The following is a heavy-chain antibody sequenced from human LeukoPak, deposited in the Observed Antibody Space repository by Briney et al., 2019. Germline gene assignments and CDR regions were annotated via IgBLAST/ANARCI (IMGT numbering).Heavy chain of an antibody. CDR3: ARRIYYGDYAFDY. CDR2: IYYSGST. J-gene: IGHJ4*02. Sequence: SETLSLTCTVSGGSISSSSYYWGWIRQPPGKGLEWIGTIYYSGSTYYNPSLKSRVTISVDTSKNQFSLKLSSVTAADTAVYYCARRIYYGDYAFDYWGQGTLVTVSS. D-gene: IGHD4-17*01. V-gene: IGHV4-39*01. CDR1: GGSISSSSYY.